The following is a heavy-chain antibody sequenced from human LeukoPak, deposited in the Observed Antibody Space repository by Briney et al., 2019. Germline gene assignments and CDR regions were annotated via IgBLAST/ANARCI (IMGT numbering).Heavy chain of an antibody. J-gene: IGHJ4*02. CDR1: GYTFTSYG. Sequence: ASVKVSCKASGYTFTSYGISWVRQAPGQGLEWMAWISAYNGNTNYAQKLQGRVTMTTDTSTSTAYMELRSLRSDDTAVYYCARVDVEMATTPFGFFDYWGQGTLVTVSS. CDR2: ISAYNGNT. CDR3: ARVDVEMATTPFGFFDY. D-gene: IGHD5-24*01. V-gene: IGHV1-18*01.